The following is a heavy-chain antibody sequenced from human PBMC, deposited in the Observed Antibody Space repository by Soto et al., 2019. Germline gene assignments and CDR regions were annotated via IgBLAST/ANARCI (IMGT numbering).Heavy chain of an antibody. CDR1: GGSIDRSNYY. D-gene: IGHD3-22*01. Sequence: SETLSLTCNVSGGSIDRSNYYWSWIRQPPGKGLEWIGYIYYSGSTNYNPSLKSRVTISVDTSKNQFSLKLSSVTAADTAVYYCARGGYYDSSGYYLIGMDVWGQGTTVTVSS. CDR3: ARGGYYDSSGYYLIGMDV. V-gene: IGHV4-61*01. CDR2: IYYSGST. J-gene: IGHJ6*02.